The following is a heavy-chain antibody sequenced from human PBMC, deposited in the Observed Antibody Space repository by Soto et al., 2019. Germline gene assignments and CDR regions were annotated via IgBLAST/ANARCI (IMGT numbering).Heavy chain of an antibody. CDR3: ARQIYDSDTGPNFQYYFDS. Sequence: GESLKISCKGSGYSFAGYWITWVRQKPGKGLEWMGRIDPSDSQTYYSPSFRGHVTISVTKSITTVFLQWSSLRASDTAMYYCARQIYDSDTGPNFQYYFDSWGQGTPVTDSS. V-gene: IGHV5-10-1*01. D-gene: IGHD3-22*01. CDR1: GYSFAGYW. J-gene: IGHJ4*02. CDR2: IDPSDSQT.